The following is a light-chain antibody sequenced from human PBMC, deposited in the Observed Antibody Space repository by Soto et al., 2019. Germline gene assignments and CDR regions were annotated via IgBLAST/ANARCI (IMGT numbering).Light chain of an antibody. CDR3: QQLNSYPWT. CDR1: QVISSH. V-gene: IGKV1-9*01. CDR2: GAS. Sequence: DIQMTQSPSTLSASVGDRVTITCRASQVISSHLAWYQQKPGKAPKLLIYGASTLQSGVPSRFSGSASGTEFTLTITSLQPEDFATYYCQQLNSYPWTFGQGTKVDI. J-gene: IGKJ1*01.